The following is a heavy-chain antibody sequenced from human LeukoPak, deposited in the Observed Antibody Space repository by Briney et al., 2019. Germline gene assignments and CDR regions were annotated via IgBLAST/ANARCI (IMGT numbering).Heavy chain of an antibody. Sequence: GGSLRLSCAASGFTFSRYSMNWVRQAPGKGLEWVSSISSSSSYIYYAESVKGRFTISRDNAKNSLYLQMNSLRAEDTAVYYCARVLRPYYGVLTGYFDYWGQGTLVTVSS. V-gene: IGHV3-21*01. CDR1: GFTFSRYS. D-gene: IGHD3-9*01. J-gene: IGHJ4*02. CDR2: ISSSSSYI. CDR3: ARVLRPYYGVLTGYFDY.